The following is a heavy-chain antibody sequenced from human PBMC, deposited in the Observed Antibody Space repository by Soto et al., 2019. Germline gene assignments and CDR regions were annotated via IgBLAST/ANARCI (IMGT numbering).Heavy chain of an antibody. V-gene: IGHV3-11*01. CDR3: ARGGGYCSGGSCYSGNYYYYYMDV. CDR2: ISSSGSTI. D-gene: IGHD2-15*01. J-gene: IGHJ6*03. CDR1: GFTFSDYY. Sequence: VQLVESGGGLVKPGGSLRLSCAASGFTFSDYYMSWIRQAPGKGLEWVSYISSSGSTIYYADSVKGRFTISRDNAKNSLYLQMNSLRAEDTAVYYCARGGGYCSGGSCYSGNYYYYYMDVWGKGTTVTVSS.